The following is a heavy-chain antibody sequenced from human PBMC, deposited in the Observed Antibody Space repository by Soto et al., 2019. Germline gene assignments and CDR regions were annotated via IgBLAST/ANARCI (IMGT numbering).Heavy chain of an antibody. J-gene: IGHJ6*02. Sequence: SETLSLTCTVSGGSISASVYYWGWMRQSPGKGLEWIGSVYYGGASYQNPSLKSRITINPDTSKNQFSLQLNSVTPEDTAVYYCARDFVWFWESIAARPRSLYYYGMDVWGQGTTVTVSS. CDR3: ARDFVWFWESIAARPRSLYYYGMDV. CDR1: GGSISASVYY. D-gene: IGHD6-6*01. CDR2: VYYGGAS. V-gene: IGHV4-39*02.